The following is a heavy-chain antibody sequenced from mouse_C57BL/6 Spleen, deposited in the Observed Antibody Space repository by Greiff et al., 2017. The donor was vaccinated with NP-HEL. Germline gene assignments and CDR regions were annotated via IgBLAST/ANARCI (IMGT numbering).Heavy chain of an antibody. J-gene: IGHJ1*03. CDR1: GFTFTDYY. CDR3: ARPPYYYGSSPWYFDV. CDR2: VYPYNGGT. Sequence: VQLKESGPVLVKPGPSVKISCKASGFTFTDYYMHWVKQSHGKSLEWIGLVYPYNGGTSYNQKFKGKATLTVDTSSSTAYMELNSLTSEDSAVYYCARPPYYYGSSPWYFDVWGTGTTVTVSS. D-gene: IGHD1-1*01. V-gene: IGHV1-36*01.